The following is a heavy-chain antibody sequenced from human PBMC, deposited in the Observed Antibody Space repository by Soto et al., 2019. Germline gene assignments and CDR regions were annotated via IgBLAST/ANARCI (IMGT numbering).Heavy chain of an antibody. D-gene: IGHD3-9*01. J-gene: IGHJ6*02. Sequence: ASVKVSCKASGYTFTGYYMHWVRQAPGQGLEWMGWINPNSGGTNYAQKFQGWVTMTRDTSISTAYMELSRLRSDDTAVYYCARAGRKDCDIWTGTTDYYYGMDVWGQGTTVTVSS. CDR3: ARAGRKDCDIWTGTTDYYYGMDV. CDR1: GYTFTGYY. CDR2: INPNSGGT. V-gene: IGHV1-2*04.